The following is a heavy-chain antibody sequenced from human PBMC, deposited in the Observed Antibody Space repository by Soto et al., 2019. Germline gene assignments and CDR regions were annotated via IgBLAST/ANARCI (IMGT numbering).Heavy chain of an antibody. CDR2: INHSGST. J-gene: IGHJ4*02. Sequence: SETLSLTCAVYGGSFSGYYWSRIRQPPGKGLQWIGEINHSGSTNYNPSLKGRVTISVDTSKNQFSVTLSSVTAADTAVYYCARKEGISWSFDYWGQGTLVTVSS. V-gene: IGHV4-34*01. CDR3: ARKEGISWSFDY. CDR1: GGSFSGYY. D-gene: IGHD3-3*02.